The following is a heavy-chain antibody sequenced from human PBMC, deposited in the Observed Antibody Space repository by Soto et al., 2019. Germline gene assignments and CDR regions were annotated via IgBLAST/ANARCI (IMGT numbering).Heavy chain of an antibody. CDR1: GYTLTELS. Sequence: EASVKVSCKVSGYTLTELSMHWVRQAPGKGLEWMGGFDPEDGETIYAQKFQGRVTITADESTSTAYMELSSLRSEDTAVYYCARAPGSYFDYWGQGTLVTVSS. J-gene: IGHJ4*02. D-gene: IGHD3-10*01. V-gene: IGHV1-24*01. CDR2: FDPEDGET. CDR3: ARAPGSYFDY.